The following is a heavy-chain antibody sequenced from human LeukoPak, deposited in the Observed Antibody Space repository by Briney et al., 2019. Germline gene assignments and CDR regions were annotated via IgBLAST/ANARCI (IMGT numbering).Heavy chain of an antibody. CDR3: ARGGLRRYYYYGMDV. V-gene: IGHV3-21*01. J-gene: IGHJ6*02. CDR1: GFTFSSYS. Sequence: NPGGSLRLSCAASGFTFSSYSMNWVRQAPGKGLEWVSSISSSSSYIYYADSVKGRFTISRDNAKNSLYLQMNSLRAEDTAVYYCARGGLRRYYYYGMDVWGQGTTVTVSS. CDR2: ISSSSSYI.